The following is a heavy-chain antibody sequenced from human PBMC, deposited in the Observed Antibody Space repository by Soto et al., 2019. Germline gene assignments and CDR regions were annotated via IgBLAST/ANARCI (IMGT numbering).Heavy chain of an antibody. CDR2: IYYSGST. V-gene: IGHV4-30-4*01. CDR1: GGSISSGDYY. D-gene: IGHD3-22*01. J-gene: IGHJ4*02. Sequence: QVQLQESGPGLVKPSQTLSLTCTVSGGSISSGDYYWSWIRQPPGKGLEWIGYIYYSGSTYYNPSLKSRVTIAVDTSKNQCSLKLSSVTAADTAVYYCAMKAYYYDSSGLYWGQGTLVTVSS. CDR3: AMKAYYYDSSGLY.